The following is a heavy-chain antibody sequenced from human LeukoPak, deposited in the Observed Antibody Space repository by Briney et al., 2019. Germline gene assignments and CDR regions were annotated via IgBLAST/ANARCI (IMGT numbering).Heavy chain of an antibody. CDR2: INAGNGNT. CDR3: ARAYSYGLYFDY. J-gene: IGHJ4*02. Sequence: ASVKVSCKASGYTFTSYAMHWVRQAPGQRLEWMGWINAGNGNTKYSQKFQGRVTITRDTSASTAYMELSSLRSEDTAVYYCARAYSYGLYFDYWGQGTLVTVSP. D-gene: IGHD5-18*01. CDR1: GYTFTSYA. V-gene: IGHV1-3*01.